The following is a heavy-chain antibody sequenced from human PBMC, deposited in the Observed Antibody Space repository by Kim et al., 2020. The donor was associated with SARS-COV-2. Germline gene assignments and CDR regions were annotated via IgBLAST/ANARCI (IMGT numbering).Heavy chain of an antibody. V-gene: IGHV3-33*05. Sequence: GGSLRLSCAASGFTFSSYGMHWVRQAPGKGLEWVAVISYDGSNKYYADSVKGRFTISRDNSKNTLYLQMNSLRAEDTAVYYCARDYEASIAVAGLHYYYYGMDVWGQGTTVTVSS. CDR3: ARDYEASIAVAGLHYYYYGMDV. CDR1: GFTFSSYG. CDR2: ISYDGSNK. D-gene: IGHD6-19*01. J-gene: IGHJ6*02.